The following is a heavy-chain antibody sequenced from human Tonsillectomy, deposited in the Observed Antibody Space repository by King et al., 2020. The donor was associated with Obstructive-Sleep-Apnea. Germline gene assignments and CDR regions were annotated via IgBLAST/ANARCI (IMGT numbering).Heavy chain of an antibody. CDR3: AREGGGLHY. V-gene: IGHV4-59*01. CDR2: IYYSGNT. CDR1: GGSISHYY. Sequence: VQLQESGPGLVKPSETLSLTCTVSGGSISHYYWSWIRQPPGKGLEWIGYIYYSGNTNYNPSLKSRVTISVDTSKNQFSLKLTSVTAADTAVYYCAREGGGLHYWGQGTLVTVSS. J-gene: IGHJ4*02. D-gene: IGHD3/OR15-3a*01.